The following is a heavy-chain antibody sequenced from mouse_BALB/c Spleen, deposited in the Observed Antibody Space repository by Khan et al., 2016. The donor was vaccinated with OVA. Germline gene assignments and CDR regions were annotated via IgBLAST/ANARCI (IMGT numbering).Heavy chain of an antibody. D-gene: IGHD2-14*01. Sequence: VELVESGAELARPGASVKMSCKASGYTFTTYTMHWVKQRPGQGLEWIGYINPRNGYTNYNQKFKDKSTLTADKSSSTAYMQLSSLTSDYSAVYYCAREGAYYRSDGWFSYWGQGTLVTVSA. J-gene: IGHJ3*01. V-gene: IGHV1-4*01. CDR3: AREGAYYRSDGWFSY. CDR1: GYTFTTYT. CDR2: INPRNGYT.